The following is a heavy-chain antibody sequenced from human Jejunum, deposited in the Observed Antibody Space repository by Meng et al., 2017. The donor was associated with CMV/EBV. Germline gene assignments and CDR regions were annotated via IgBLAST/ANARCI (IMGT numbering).Heavy chain of an antibody. CDR1: GFTFRNSA. CDR3: TKGVSGPLYYFDH. Sequence: SGFTFRNSAMRWVRQALGKGRGWVSSISGSGGEKFYADSVRGRFTISRDNSKNTVYLQMNGLGAEDTAVYYCTKGVSGPLYYFDHWGQGMLVTVSS. CDR2: ISGSGGEK. D-gene: IGHD2-15*01. J-gene: IGHJ4*02. V-gene: IGHV3-23*01.